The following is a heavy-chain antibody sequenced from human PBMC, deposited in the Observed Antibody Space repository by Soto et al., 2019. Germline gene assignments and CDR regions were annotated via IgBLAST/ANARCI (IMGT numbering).Heavy chain of an antibody. Sequence: GGSLRLSCAASGFTFSSYSMNWVRQAPGKGLEWVSYISSNSSTIYYADSVKGRFTISRDNAKNSLYLQMNSLRDEDTAVYYCARDDPWFGELSQFDYWGQGTLVTVSS. CDR3: ARDDPWFGELSQFDY. J-gene: IGHJ4*02. CDR1: GFTFSSYS. CDR2: ISSNSSTI. D-gene: IGHD3-10*01. V-gene: IGHV3-48*02.